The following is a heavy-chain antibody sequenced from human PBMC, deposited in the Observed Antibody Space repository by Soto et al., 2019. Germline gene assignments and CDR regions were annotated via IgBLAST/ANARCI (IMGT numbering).Heavy chain of an antibody. CDR3: ARKTDSIPSGGAV. D-gene: IGHD3-10*01. CDR2: IYSGGDT. Sequence: EVQLVESGGGLVQPGGSLRLSCTASGFAVRHNYMTWVRQAPGKGLEWVSLIYSGGDTAYADSVKGRFTISRHTSPNTPYLQMNRLRAEDTAIYYCARKTDSIPSGGAVWGTGTAVTVSS. J-gene: IGHJ6*04. V-gene: IGHV3-53*04. CDR1: GFAVRHNY.